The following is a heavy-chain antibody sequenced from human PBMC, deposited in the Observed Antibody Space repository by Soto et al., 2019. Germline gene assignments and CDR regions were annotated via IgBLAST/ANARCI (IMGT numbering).Heavy chain of an antibody. CDR1: AVTIPSYY. Sequence: ASMQVSCKEPAVTIPSYYMHWVRQDAGQRLEWMGWINAGNGNTKYSQKFQGRVTITRDTSASTAYMELSSLRSEDTAVYYCARVNVLLWFGADDIWGQGKMVTVSS. J-gene: IGHJ3*02. V-gene: IGHV1-3*01. D-gene: IGHD3-10*01. CDR3: ARVNVLLWFGADDI. CDR2: INAGNGNT.